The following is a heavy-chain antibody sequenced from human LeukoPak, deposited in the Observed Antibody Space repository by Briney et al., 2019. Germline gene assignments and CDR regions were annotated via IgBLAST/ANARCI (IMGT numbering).Heavy chain of an antibody. V-gene: IGHV4-31*03. D-gene: IGHD3-22*01. CDR2: IYYSGST. J-gene: IGHJ4*02. CDR1: GGSISSGGYY. CDR3: ARGGGYYYDSSGYYYFDY. Sequence: SETLSLTCTVSGGSISSGGYYWSWIRQHPGKGLEWIGYIYYSGSTYYNPSLKSRVTISVDASKNQFSLKLSSVTAADTAVYYCARGGGYYYDSSGYYYFDYWGQGTLVTVSS.